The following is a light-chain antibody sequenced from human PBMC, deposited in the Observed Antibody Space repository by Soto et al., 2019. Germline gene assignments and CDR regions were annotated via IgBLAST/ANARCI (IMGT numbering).Light chain of an antibody. CDR1: RGISSSY. CDR2: AAS. Sequence: EIVLTQSPGTLSLSPGESTTLSCRASRGISSSYLAWYQQKPGQAPRLLIYAASTRATGIPDRFRGSGSATDFTLTISRLEPEDSAVYYCQQYGASPPSTFGQGTKLEIK. J-gene: IGKJ2*01. CDR3: QQYGASPPST. V-gene: IGKV3-20*01.